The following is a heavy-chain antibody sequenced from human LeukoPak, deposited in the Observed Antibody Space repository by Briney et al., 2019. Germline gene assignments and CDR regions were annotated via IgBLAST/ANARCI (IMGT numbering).Heavy chain of an antibody. V-gene: IGHV3-53*01. Sequence: GGSLRLSCKASGFAFSSVYMNWVRQAPGKGLEWVSATYSVSSTYYADSVKGRFTISRDNSKNTLYLQMNSLRAEDTAVYYCAKDEVLRYFDWLTEAGDYFDYWGQGTLVTVSS. D-gene: IGHD3-9*01. CDR1: GFAFSSVY. CDR3: AKDEVLRYFDWLTEAGDYFDY. J-gene: IGHJ4*02. CDR2: TYSVSST.